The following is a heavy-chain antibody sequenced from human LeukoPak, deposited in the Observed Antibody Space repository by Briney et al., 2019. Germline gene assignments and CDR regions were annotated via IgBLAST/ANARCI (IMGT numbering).Heavy chain of an antibody. CDR1: GFTFSNYL. Sequence: GGSLRLSCAASGFTFSNYLMHWVRQAPGKGLVWVSRINSDESNTNSYADSVKGRFTISRYNAKNTLYLQMNSLRAEDTAVYFCGRGGNGIDIWGQGTTVIVSS. CDR3: GRGGNGIDI. J-gene: IGHJ3*02. V-gene: IGHV3-74*01. CDR2: INSDESNT. D-gene: IGHD2-8*01.